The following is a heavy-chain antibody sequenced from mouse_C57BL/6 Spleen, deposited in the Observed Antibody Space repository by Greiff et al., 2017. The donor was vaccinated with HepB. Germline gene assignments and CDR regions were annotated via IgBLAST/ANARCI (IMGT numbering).Heavy chain of an antibody. CDR1: GYTFTDYY. CDR3: ARSIHYFDY. Sequence: VQLQQSGPVLVKPGASVKMSCKASGYTFTDYYMNWVKQSHGKSLEWIGVINPYNGGTSYNQKFKGKATLTVDKSSSTAYMELNSLTSEDSAVYYCARSIHYFDYWGQGTTLTVSS. V-gene: IGHV1-19*01. CDR2: INPYNGGT. D-gene: IGHD2-3*01. J-gene: IGHJ2*01.